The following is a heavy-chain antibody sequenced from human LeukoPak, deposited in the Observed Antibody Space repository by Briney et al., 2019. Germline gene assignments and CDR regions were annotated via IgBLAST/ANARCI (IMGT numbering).Heavy chain of an antibody. Sequence: SETLSLTCTVSGGSISSGGYYWSWIRQPPGKGLEWIGYIYHSGSTYYNPSLKSRVTISVDRSKNRFSLKLSSVTAADTAVYYCATFPRREWELPDYYFDYWGQGTLVTVSS. V-gene: IGHV4-30-2*01. CDR2: IYHSGST. CDR1: GGSISSGGYY. D-gene: IGHD1-26*01. CDR3: ATFPRREWELPDYYFDY. J-gene: IGHJ4*02.